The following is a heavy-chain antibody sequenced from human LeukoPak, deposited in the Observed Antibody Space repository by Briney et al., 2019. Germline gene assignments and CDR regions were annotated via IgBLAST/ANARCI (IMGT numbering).Heavy chain of an antibody. Sequence: ASVKVSCKASGYTFTSYYMHWVRQAPGQGLEWMGIINPSGGSTSYAQKFQGRVTITRDTSVSTAYMELNSLRSEDTAVYYCARGPPNWGFDSWGQGTLVTVSS. CDR3: ARGPPNWGFDS. D-gene: IGHD7-27*01. V-gene: IGHV1-46*01. CDR1: GYTFTSYY. CDR2: INPSGGST. J-gene: IGHJ4*02.